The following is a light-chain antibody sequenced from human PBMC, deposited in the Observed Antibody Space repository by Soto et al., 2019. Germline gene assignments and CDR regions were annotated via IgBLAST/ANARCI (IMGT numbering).Light chain of an antibody. CDR1: QSISRG. CDR2: DVS. CDR3: QQYNSYPWT. Sequence: DIPMTQSPSTLSASAGYRVTITCRTSQSISRGLAWYQQKPGKAPKLLIYDVSSLESGVTSRFSGSGYGTEFPLTINSLQPDDFANYYCQQYNSYPWTFGLGTKVDI. J-gene: IGKJ1*01. V-gene: IGKV1-5*01.